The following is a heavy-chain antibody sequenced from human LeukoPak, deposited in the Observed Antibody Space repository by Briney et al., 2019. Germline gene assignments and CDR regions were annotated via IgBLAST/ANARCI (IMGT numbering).Heavy chain of an antibody. CDR2: IYYSGST. V-gene: IGHV4-59*01. CDR3: ATSYDHGWLIGS. J-gene: IGHJ4*02. Sequence: TSETLSLTCTVSGGSISSYYWSWIRQPPGKGLEWIGYIYYSGSTNYNPSLKSRVTISVDTSKNQFSLKLSSVTAADTAMYYCATSYDHGWLIGSWGQGTLVTVSS. CDR1: GGSISSYY. D-gene: IGHD3-16*01.